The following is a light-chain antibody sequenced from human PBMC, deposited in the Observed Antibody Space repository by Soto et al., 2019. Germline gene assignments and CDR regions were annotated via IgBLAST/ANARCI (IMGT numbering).Light chain of an antibody. Sequence: QSVLTQPPSASGTPGQRVTISCSGSSSNIGSNSVNWYQQLPGTAPKLLISNNDRRPSGVPDRFSGSKSGTSASLAISGLQSEDEADYYCAAWDDSLNGYVFGTGTKLTVL. J-gene: IGLJ1*01. V-gene: IGLV1-44*01. CDR1: SSNIGSNS. CDR3: AAWDDSLNGYV. CDR2: NND.